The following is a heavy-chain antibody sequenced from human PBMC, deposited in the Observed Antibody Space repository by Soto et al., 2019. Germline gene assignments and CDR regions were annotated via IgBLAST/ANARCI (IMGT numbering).Heavy chain of an antibody. CDR2: IRSKANSYAT. J-gene: IGHJ5*02. Sequence: GSLRLSCTASGFTFSGSAMHWVRQASGKGLEWVGRIRSKANSYATAYAASVKGRFTISRDDSKNTAYLQMNSLKTEDTAVYYCTRLLQSQPWGQGTLVTVSS. CDR3: TRLLQSQP. CDR1: GFTFSGSA. V-gene: IGHV3-73*01.